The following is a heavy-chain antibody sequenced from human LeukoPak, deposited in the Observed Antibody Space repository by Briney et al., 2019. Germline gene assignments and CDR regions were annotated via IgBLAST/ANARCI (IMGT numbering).Heavy chain of an antibody. V-gene: IGHV3-48*03. D-gene: IGHD1-26*01. CDR3: ARVGGSYYFFDY. CDR2: ISSSGGAI. J-gene: IGHJ4*02. CDR1: GFTFSSYE. Sequence: GGSLRLSCAASGFTFSSYEMNWVRQAPGKGLEWVSYISSSGGAINYADSVKGRFTISRDNAKNSLYLQMNSLRAEDTAVYHCARVGGSYYFFDYWGQGTLVTVSS.